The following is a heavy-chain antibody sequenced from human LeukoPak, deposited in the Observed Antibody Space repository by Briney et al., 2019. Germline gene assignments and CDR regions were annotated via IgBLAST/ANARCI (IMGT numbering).Heavy chain of an antibody. CDR3: ARSSGWYIDY. Sequence: VKPSETLSLTCTVSGGSISSGSYYWSWIRQPAGKGLEWIGRIYTSGSTNYNPSLKSRVTISVDTSKNQFSLKLSSVTAADTAVYYCARSSGWYIDYWGQGTLVTVSS. CDR1: GGSISSGSYY. CDR2: IYTSGST. D-gene: IGHD6-19*01. J-gene: IGHJ4*02. V-gene: IGHV4-61*02.